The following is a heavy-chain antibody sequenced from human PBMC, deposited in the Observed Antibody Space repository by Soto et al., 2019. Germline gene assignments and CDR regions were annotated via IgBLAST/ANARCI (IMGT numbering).Heavy chain of an antibody. CDR3: ARHSGYYGSGYYYVQHFDY. J-gene: IGHJ4*02. D-gene: IGHD3-22*01. Sequence: SETLSLTCTVSGGSISSSSYYWGWIRQPPGKGLEWIGSIYYSGSTYYNPSLKSRVTISVDTSKNQFSLKLSSVTAADTAVYYCARHSGYYGSGYYYVQHFDYWGQGTLVTISS. CDR2: IYYSGST. V-gene: IGHV4-39*01. CDR1: GGSISSSSYY.